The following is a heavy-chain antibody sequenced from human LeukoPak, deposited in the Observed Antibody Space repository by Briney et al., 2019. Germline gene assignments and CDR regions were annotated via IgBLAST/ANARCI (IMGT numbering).Heavy chain of an antibody. CDR2: INHSGST. D-gene: IGHD2-8*01. J-gene: IGHJ4*02. Sequence: SETLSLTCAVYGGSFSGYYWSWIRQPPGKGLEWIGEINHSGSTNYNPSLKSRVTISVDTSKNQFSLKLSSVTAADTAVYYCARVHRYCTNGVCPSIYYFDYWGQGTLVTVSS. V-gene: IGHV4-34*01. CDR1: GGSFSGYY. CDR3: ARVHRYCTNGVCPSIYYFDY.